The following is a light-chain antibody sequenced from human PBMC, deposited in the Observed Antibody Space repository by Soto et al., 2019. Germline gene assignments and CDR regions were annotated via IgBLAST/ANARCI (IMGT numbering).Light chain of an antibody. Sequence: IALTQSPPTLSVSPGERATLSCRASQTISRNLAWFQQRPGQAPRLLMFGASTRAPGIPARFSGSGSGTEFTLTLSRLEHEDFTVYYCHHYETFGQGTKVDIK. CDR2: GAS. V-gene: IGKV3-15*01. J-gene: IGKJ1*01. CDR3: HHYET. CDR1: QTISRN.